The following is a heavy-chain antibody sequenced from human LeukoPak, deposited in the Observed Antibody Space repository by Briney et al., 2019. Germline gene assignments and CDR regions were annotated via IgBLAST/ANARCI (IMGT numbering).Heavy chain of an antibody. Sequence: GESLKISCKGSEYSFTSYWIGWVRPMPGKGLEWMGIIYPGDSDTRYSPSCQGQVTISADKCISTAYLQWSSLKASDTAMYYWALCGAYCGGDCRLGDAFEIWGQGTMVTVSS. D-gene: IGHD2-21*01. CDR3: ALCGAYCGGDCRLGDAFEI. CDR1: EYSFTSYW. CDR2: IYPGDSDT. J-gene: IGHJ3*02. V-gene: IGHV5-51*01.